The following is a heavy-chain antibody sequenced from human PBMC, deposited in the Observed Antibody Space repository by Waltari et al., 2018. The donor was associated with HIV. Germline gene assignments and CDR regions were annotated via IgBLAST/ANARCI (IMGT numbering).Heavy chain of an antibody. Sequence: QVQLVESGGGVVQPGRSLRLSSAAPGFTSSSCGMPLLRQAPGKGLEWMAIIWYDGSNKYYGASVKGRFTISRDNSRNTLYLQMNSLRADDTAVYYCARGIPQSNWGHYYYGMDVWGQGTTVTVSS. J-gene: IGHJ6*02. CDR3: ARGIPQSNWGHYYYGMDV. CDR1: GFTSSSCG. D-gene: IGHD7-27*01. V-gene: IGHV3-33*01. CDR2: IWYDGSNK.